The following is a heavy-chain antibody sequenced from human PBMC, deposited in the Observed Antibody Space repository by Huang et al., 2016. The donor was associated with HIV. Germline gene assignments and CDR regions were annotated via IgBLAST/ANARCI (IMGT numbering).Heavy chain of an antibody. CDR2: IKSDGSSS. D-gene: IGHD3-22*01. V-gene: IGHV3-74*01. Sequence: EVQLVESGGGLVQPGGSLRLSCAASGFTFSSYWMHWFRQAPGKGRVWVSRIKSDGSSSGYADSVKGRFTISRDNAKNTLYLQMNSLRAEDTAVYYCVRDPRIQSWLNYFDYWGQGTLVSVSS. J-gene: IGHJ4*02. CDR1: GFTFSSYW. CDR3: VRDPRIQSWLNYFDY.